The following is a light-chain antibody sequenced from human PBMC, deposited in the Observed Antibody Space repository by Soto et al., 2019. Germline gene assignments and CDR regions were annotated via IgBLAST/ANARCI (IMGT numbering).Light chain of an antibody. CDR2: DVI. Sequence: QSALTQPRSVSGSPGQSVTISCTGTSSDVGGSEYVSRYQQRPGKAPKLMIYDVIKRPSGVPDRFSGSKSGNTVSLTISGLQAEDEADYYCCSYAGRYTWVFGGGTKLTVL. V-gene: IGLV2-11*01. CDR1: SSDVGGSEY. J-gene: IGLJ3*02. CDR3: CSYAGRYTWV.